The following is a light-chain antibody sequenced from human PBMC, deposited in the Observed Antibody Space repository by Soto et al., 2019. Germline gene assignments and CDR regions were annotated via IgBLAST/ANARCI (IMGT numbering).Light chain of an antibody. J-gene: IGKJ1*01. CDR3: QQYGGSPPT. CDR1: QSVSNNF. Sequence: EIVLTQSPGTLSLSPGESAALSCRASQSVSNNFVAWYQRKSGQAPRLLIYGASYRATDIPYRFTGSGSATDFTLTITRLEPDDFAVYYCQQYGGSPPTFGQGTKVDVK. CDR2: GAS. V-gene: IGKV3-20*01.